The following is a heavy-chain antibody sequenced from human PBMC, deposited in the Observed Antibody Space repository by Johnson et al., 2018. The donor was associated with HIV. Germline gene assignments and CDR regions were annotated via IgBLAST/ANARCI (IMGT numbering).Heavy chain of an antibody. V-gene: IGHV3-66*02. CDR3: ARGGAGIAAAEDAFDI. J-gene: IGHJ3*02. CDR2: INAGGDT. CDR1: GFTVSSNY. D-gene: IGHD6-13*01. Sequence: VQLVESGGGLVQPGGSLRLSCAASGFTVSSNYMSWVRQAPGKGLEWVSVINAGGDTYYADSVKGRFTISRDSSKNTLYLQMTSLRADDTALYYCARGGAGIAAAEDAFDIWGQGTMVTVSS.